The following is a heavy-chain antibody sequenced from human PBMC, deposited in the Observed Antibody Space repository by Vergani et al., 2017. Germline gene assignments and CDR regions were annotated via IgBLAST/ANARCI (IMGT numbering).Heavy chain of an antibody. CDR1: GFTFSSYE. CDR2: ISSSGSTI. D-gene: IGHD2/OR15-2a*01. V-gene: IGHV3-48*03. J-gene: IGHJ4*02. Sequence: EVQLLESGGGLVQPGGSLRLSCAASGFTFSSYEMNWVRQAPGKGLEWVSYISSSGSTIYYADSVKGRFTISRDNAKNSLYLQMNSLRAEDTAVYYCARGFYYVPTSGPFDYWGQGTLVTVSS. CDR3: ARGFYYVPTSGPFDY.